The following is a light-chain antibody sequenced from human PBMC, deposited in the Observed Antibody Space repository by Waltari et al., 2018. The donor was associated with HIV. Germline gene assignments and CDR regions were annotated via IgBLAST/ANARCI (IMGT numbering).Light chain of an antibody. CDR3: LSADSSGTYRGYV. CDR2: KDS. Sequence: SYELTQPPSVSVSLGQMARITCSGEALPKKYAYWYQQKPGQFPVLVIYKDSERPSGIPERFSGSSSGTIVTLTISGVQAEDEADYYCLSADSSGTYRGYVFGTGTKVTVL. J-gene: IGLJ1*01. V-gene: IGLV3-16*01. CDR1: ALPKKY.